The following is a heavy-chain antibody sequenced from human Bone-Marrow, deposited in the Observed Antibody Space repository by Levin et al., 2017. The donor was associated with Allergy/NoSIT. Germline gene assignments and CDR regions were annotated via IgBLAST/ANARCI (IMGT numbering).Heavy chain of an antibody. CDR1: GYSFTSYW. Sequence: GGSLRLSCKGSGYSFTSYWIGWVRQMPGKGLEWMGIIYPGDSNPAYSPSFKGQVTISVDKSISTAYLQWSSLTASDTAIYYCARHKDHNRWYFFDDWGQGTLVTVSS. V-gene: IGHV5-51*01. J-gene: IGHJ4*02. D-gene: IGHD2-15*01. CDR2: IYPGDSNP. CDR3: ARHKDHNRWYFFDD.